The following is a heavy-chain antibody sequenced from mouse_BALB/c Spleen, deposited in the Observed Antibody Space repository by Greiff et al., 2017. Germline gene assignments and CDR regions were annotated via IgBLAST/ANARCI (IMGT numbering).Heavy chain of an antibody. J-gene: IGHJ1*01. CDR2: INPSTGYT. CDR1: GYTFTSYW. CDR3: AEGYYVRYIDV. V-gene: IGHV1-7*01. Sequence: VQLQQSGAELAKPGASVKMSCKASGYTFTSYWMHWVKQRPGQGLEWIGYINPSTGYTEYNQKFKDKATLTANKSSSTAYMQLSSLTSEDSAVYYCAEGYYVRYIDVWGAGTTVTVSS. D-gene: IGHD2-3*01.